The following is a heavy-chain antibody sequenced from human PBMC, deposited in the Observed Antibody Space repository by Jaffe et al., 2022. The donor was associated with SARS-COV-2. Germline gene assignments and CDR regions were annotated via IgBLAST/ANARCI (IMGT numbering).Heavy chain of an antibody. V-gene: IGHV3-7*03. CDR2: IKQDGSEK. J-gene: IGHJ6*02. Sequence: EVQLVESGGGLVQPGGSLRLSCAASGFTFSSYWMSWVRQAPGKGLEWVANIKQDGSEKYYVDSVKGRFTISRDNAKNSLYLQMNSLRAEDTAVYYCARNDRLEPEYSSSPGYYYGMDVWGQGTTVTVSS. CDR1: GFTFSSYW. D-gene: IGHD6-6*01. CDR3: ARNDRLEPEYSSSPGYYYGMDV.